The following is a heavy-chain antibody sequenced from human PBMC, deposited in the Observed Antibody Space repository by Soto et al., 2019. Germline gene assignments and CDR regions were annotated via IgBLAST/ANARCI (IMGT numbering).Heavy chain of an antibody. CDR2: IYTGGST. J-gene: IGHJ5*02. Sequence: EVQLVESGGGLVQPGGSLRLSCAASGFTVSSNYMRWVRQAPVKGLEWVSVIYTGGSTYYADSVKGRFTISRDNSKNTLYLQMNSLRYEDTDVSYCARVVYSSGWFRSWGQGTLVTVSS. CDR3: ARVVYSSGWFRS. V-gene: IGHV3-66*01. D-gene: IGHD6-19*01. CDR1: GFTVSSNY.